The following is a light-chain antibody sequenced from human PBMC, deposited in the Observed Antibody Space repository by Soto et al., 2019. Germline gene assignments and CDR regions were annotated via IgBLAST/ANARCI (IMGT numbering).Light chain of an antibody. Sequence: QAVVTQEPSLTVSPGGTVTLTCASSTGAVSSGNYPNWVQQKPGQAPRGLIYSTSNKHSWTPARFSGSLLGGKAALTLSGVQPEDEAEYCCLLYYGGAQIFGGGTKLTVL. CDR1: TGAVSSGNY. CDR2: STS. J-gene: IGLJ2*01. CDR3: LLYYGGAQI. V-gene: IGLV7-43*01.